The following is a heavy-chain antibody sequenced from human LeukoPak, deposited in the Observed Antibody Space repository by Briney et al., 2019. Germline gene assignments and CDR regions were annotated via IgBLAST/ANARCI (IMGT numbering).Heavy chain of an antibody. J-gene: IGHJ4*02. D-gene: IGHD2-2*02. Sequence: ASVKVSCKASGYTFTSYDINWVRQATGQGLEWMGWMNPNSGNTGYAQKFQGRVTMTRNTSIGTAYMELSSLRSEDTAVYYCARSRGTLTGYCSSTSCYTDYWGQGTLVTVSS. CDR2: MNPNSGNT. V-gene: IGHV1-8*01. CDR3: ARSRGTLTGYCSSTSCYTDY. CDR1: GYTFTSYD.